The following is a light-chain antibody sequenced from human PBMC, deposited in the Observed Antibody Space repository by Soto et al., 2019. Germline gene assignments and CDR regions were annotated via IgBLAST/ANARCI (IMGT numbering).Light chain of an antibody. Sequence: EIVLTQSPGTLSLSPGERATLSCRASQSVSSSYLAWYQQKPGQAPRLLIYGASSRATGNPDRFSGSGSGTDFTLTISRLEPEDFAMYYCQHHGGSPRVTFGQGTRLEIK. J-gene: IGKJ5*01. CDR3: QHHGGSPRVT. V-gene: IGKV3-20*01. CDR1: QSVSSSY. CDR2: GAS.